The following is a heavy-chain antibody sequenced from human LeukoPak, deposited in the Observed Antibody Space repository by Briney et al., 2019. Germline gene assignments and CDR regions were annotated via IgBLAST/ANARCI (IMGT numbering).Heavy chain of an antibody. CDR2: IHYSGGT. D-gene: IGHD1-26*01. CDR1: GGSVSSSRYY. CDR3: APGSTHGSRGSWFDP. V-gene: IGHV4-39*01. J-gene: IGHJ5*02. Sequence: SETLSLTCTVSGGSVSSSRYYWGWMRQPPGGGLEWIGSIHYSGGTYYNPSLKSRVTISVDTSSNQFTLKVSSVTAADTAVYRCAPGSTHGSRGSWFDPWGQGTLVTVSS.